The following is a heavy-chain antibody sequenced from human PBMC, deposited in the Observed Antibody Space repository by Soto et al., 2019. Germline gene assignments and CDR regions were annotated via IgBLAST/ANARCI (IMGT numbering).Heavy chain of an antibody. J-gene: IGHJ4*02. CDR2: FDPEDGET. D-gene: IGHD2-2*02. Sequence: GASVKVSCKVSGYTLTELSMHWVRQAPGKGLEWMGGFDPEDGETIYAQKFQGRVTMTEDTSTSTAYMELRSLTSDDTAVYYCARDDCSSSSCYRVYDLDYWGQGTLVTVSS. CDR3: ARDDCSSSSCYRVYDLDY. V-gene: IGHV1-24*01. CDR1: GYTLTELS.